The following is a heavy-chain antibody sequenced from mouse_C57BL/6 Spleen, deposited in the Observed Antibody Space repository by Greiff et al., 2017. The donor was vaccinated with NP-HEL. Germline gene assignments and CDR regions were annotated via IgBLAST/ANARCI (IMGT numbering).Heavy chain of an antibody. D-gene: IGHD1-1*01. CDR1: GYTFTSYW. Sequence: QVQLKESGAELVRPGSSVKLSCKASGYTFTSYWMDWVKQRPGQGLEWIGNIYPSDSETHYNQKFKDKATLTVDKSSSTAYMQLSSLTSEDSAVYYCARGELNYGSSSYAMDYWGQGTSVTVSS. J-gene: IGHJ4*01. CDR3: ARGELNYGSSSYAMDY. V-gene: IGHV1-61*01. CDR2: IYPSDSET.